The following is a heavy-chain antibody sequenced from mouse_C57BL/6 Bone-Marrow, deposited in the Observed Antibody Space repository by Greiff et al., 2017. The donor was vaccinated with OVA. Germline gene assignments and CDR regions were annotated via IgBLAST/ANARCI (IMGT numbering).Heavy chain of an antibody. CDR3: ATMAYYFDY. D-gene: IGHD1-1*02. CDR1: GYTFTDYY. Sequence: EVKLMESGPVLVKPGASVKMSCKASGYTFTDYYMNWVKQSHGKSLEWIGVINPYNGGTSYNQKFKGKATLTVDKSSSTAYMELNSLTSEDSAVYYCATMAYYFDYWGQGTTLTVSS. CDR2: INPYNGGT. V-gene: IGHV1-19*01. J-gene: IGHJ2*01.